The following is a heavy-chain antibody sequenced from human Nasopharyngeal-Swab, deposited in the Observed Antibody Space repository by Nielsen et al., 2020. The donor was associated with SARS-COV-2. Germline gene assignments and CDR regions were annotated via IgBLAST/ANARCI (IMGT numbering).Heavy chain of an antibody. D-gene: IGHD6-19*01. CDR3: AKDITGYSSGWFYYYYYMDV. J-gene: IGHJ6*03. Sequence: GGSLRLSCAASGFTFSTYPMHWVRQAAGQGLEWVAVISYDGSNKYYADSVKGRFTISRDNSKHTLYLQMNRLRPEDPAVYYCAKDITGYSSGWFYYYYYMDVWGKGTTVTVSS. V-gene: IGHV3-30-3*01. CDR1: GFTFSTYP. CDR2: ISYDGSNK.